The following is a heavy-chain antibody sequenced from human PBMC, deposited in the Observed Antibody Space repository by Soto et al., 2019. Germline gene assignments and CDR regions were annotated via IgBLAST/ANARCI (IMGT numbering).Heavy chain of an antibody. J-gene: IGHJ4*02. CDR2: IYLGDSDT. V-gene: IGHV5-51*01. D-gene: IGHD3-22*01. CDR3: ARGYDYLEYYFDY. CDR1: GYNFPDYW. Sequence: GESLKISCKGSGYNFPDYWIAWVRQTPGKGLECMGIIYLGDSDTRYNPSFQGQVAISADKSITTVYLQWNSLKTSDTAIYYCARGYDYLEYYFDYWGQGXVVTVS.